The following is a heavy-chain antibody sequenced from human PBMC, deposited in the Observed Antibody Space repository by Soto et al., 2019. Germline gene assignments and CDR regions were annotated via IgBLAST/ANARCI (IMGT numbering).Heavy chain of an antibody. Sequence: GGSLRLSCAASGFTFSSYWMSWVRQAPGKGLEWVALILYDGSDKDYADSVKGRFTISRDNSRSTLFLQMNSLRAEDTAVYYCARDYYKYYDSSGYYRSPAYWGQGTLVTVSS. CDR2: ILYDGSDK. V-gene: IGHV3-30-3*01. CDR1: GFTFSSYW. CDR3: ARDYYKYYDSSGYYRSPAY. D-gene: IGHD3-22*01. J-gene: IGHJ4*02.